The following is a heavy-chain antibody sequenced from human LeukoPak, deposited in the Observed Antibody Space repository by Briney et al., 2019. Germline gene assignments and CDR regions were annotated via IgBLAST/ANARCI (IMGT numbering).Heavy chain of an antibody. V-gene: IGHV1-2*02. Sequence: RVASVKVSCTASGYTFTGYYMHWVRQAPGRGLTWMGWINPNTGVTNYAQKFQGRVTMTRATSINTAYMELDRLTSDDTAIYYCARSYCGGDCYWTIDYWGQGTLVTVSS. D-gene: IGHD2-21*02. CDR3: ARSYCGGDCYWTIDY. CDR1: GYTFTGYY. J-gene: IGHJ4*02. CDR2: INPNTGVT.